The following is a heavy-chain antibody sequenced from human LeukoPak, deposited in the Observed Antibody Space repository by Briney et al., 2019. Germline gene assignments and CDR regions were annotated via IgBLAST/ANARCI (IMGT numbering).Heavy chain of an antibody. CDR3: ARGGFAWIQGSYGMNV. J-gene: IGHJ6*02. Sequence: GGSLRLSCAASGFTFTDYWMSWVRQAPGKGPEWVANIKQDGSDKYYVDSVKGRFTISRDNAKNALYLQMNSLRAEDTAVYYCARGGFAWIQGSYGMNVWGQGTTVTVSS. D-gene: IGHD5-18*01. CDR2: IKQDGSDK. V-gene: IGHV3-7*01. CDR1: GFTFTDYW.